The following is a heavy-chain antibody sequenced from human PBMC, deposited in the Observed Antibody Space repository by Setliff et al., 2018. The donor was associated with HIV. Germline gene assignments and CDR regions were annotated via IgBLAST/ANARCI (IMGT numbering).Heavy chain of an antibody. V-gene: IGHV4-38-2*01. CDR1: GYSISSGYH. CDR2: IYHSGST. CDR3: ARHPNDYDSSGYSLQGYFDY. Sequence: SETLSLTCAVSGYSISSGYHWGWIRQPPGKGLEWIGSIYHSGSTYYNPSLKSRVTISVDTPKNQFSLKLSSVTAADTAVYYCARHPNDYDSSGYSLQGYFDYWGQGTLVTVS. J-gene: IGHJ4*02. D-gene: IGHD3-22*01.